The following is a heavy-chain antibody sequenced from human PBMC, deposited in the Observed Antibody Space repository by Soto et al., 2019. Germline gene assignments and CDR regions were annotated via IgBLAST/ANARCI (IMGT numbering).Heavy chain of an antibody. J-gene: IGHJ6*02. Sequence: SETLSLTCTVSGDSISNYYWNWIRQSAGKGLEWIGRIYTSGTTYYNPSLKSRVTVSIDTSKNQLSLKLTSVTAADTAVYFCAGDEGYYYSGKDVWGQGTTVT. V-gene: IGHV4-4*07. D-gene: IGHD3-10*01. CDR1: GDSISNYY. CDR3: AGDEGYYYSGKDV. CDR2: IYTSGTT.